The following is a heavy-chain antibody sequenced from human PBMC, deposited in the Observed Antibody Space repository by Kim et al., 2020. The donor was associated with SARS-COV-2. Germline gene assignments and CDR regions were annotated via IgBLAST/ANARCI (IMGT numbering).Heavy chain of an antibody. V-gene: IGHV3-33*05. CDR1: GFTFSSYG. Sequence: GGSLRLSCATSGFTFSSYGMHWVRQAPGKGLEWVAVISYDGSNKYYADSVKGRFTISRDNSKNTLYLQMNSLRAEDTAVYYCAREDYYGSGNDWYFDLWG. J-gene: IGHJ2*01. CDR3: AREDYYGSGNDWYFDL. CDR2: ISYDGSNK. D-gene: IGHD3-10*01.